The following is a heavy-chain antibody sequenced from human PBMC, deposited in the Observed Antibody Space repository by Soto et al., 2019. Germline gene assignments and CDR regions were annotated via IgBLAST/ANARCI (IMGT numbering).Heavy chain of an antibody. CDR3: AKGCGGDCYSGVQY. CDR1: GFTFSRSA. CDR2: ISNSGGST. D-gene: IGHD2-21*02. Sequence: ESGRGLVQPGGSLRLSCAASGFTFSRSAMSWVRQAPGTGLEWVSSISNSGGSTYYADSVKGRFTISRDNSKNTLYLQMNSLQAEDTAVYYCAKGCGGDCYSGVQYWGQGTLVTVSS. J-gene: IGHJ4*02. V-gene: IGHV3-23*01.